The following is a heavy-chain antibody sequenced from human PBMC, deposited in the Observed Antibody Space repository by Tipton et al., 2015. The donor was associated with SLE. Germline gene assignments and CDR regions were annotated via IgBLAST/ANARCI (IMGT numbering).Heavy chain of an antibody. V-gene: IGHV4-39*07. J-gene: IGHJ3*01. CDR2: IYYSGST. CDR1: GGSVSRSTYY. CDR3: AREDRQAQEPGGAFDV. Sequence: TLYLTCTVSGGSVSRSTYYWGWIRQPPGKGLEWIGSIYYSGSTYYNPSLKSRVTISVDTSKNQFSLKLSSVTAADTAVYYCAREDRQAQEPGGAFDVWGQGTMVTVSS. D-gene: IGHD4-23*01.